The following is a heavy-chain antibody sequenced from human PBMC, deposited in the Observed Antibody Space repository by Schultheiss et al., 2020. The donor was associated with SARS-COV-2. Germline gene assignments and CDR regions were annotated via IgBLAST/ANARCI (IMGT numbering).Heavy chain of an antibody. V-gene: IGHV1-69*13. CDR1: GGTFSSYA. D-gene: IGHD1-26*01. CDR2: IIPIFGTA. CDR3: ARVTGWELLHWFDP. J-gene: IGHJ5*02. Sequence: SVKVSCKASGGTFSSYAISWVRQAPGQGLEWMGGIIPIFGTANYAQKFQGRVTITADESTSTAYMELSSLRSEDTAVYYCARVTGWELLHWFDPWGQGTLVTVSS.